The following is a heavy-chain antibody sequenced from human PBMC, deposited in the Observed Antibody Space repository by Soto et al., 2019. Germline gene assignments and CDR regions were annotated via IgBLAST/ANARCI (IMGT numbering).Heavy chain of an antibody. V-gene: IGHV3-33*01. CDR2: IWYDGSNK. D-gene: IGHD5-18*01. Sequence: GGSLRLSCAASGFTFSSYGMHWVRQAPGKGLEWVAVIWYDGSNKYYADSVKGRFTISRDNSKNTLYLQMNSLRAEDTAVYYCARDRVDTAMVTRESSGGPHHYYYGMDVWGQGTTVTVSS. CDR1: GFTFSSYG. J-gene: IGHJ6*02. CDR3: ARDRVDTAMVTRESSGGPHHYYYGMDV.